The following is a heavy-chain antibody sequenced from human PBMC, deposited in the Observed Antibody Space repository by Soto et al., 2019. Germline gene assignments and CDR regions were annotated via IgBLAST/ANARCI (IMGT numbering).Heavy chain of an antibody. J-gene: IGHJ4*02. V-gene: IGHV3-64*01. CDR2: ISSNGGST. Sequence: EVQLVESGGGLVQPGGSLRLSCAASGFTFSSYAMHWVRQAPGKGLEYVSAISSNGGSTYYANSVKGRFTISRDNSKNTLYLQMGSLRAEDMAVYYRARGPGYCFDYWGQGTLVTVSS. CDR1: GFTFSSYA. CDR3: ARGPGYCFDY.